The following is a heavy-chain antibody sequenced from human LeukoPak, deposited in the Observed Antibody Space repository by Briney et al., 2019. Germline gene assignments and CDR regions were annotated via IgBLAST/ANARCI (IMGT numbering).Heavy chain of an antibody. CDR1: GFTFGKYW. V-gene: IGHV3-7*03. CDR3: ARDQYDTWSRRGNFDS. D-gene: IGHD3-3*01. J-gene: IGHJ4*02. Sequence: PGGSLRLSCVASGFTFGKYWMSWVSQAPGKGLEWVANIKLDGSEKNYVDSVKGRFTISRDNTKNSLYLQMNSLRAEDTAVFYCARDQYDTWSRRGNFDSWGQGTLVIVSS. CDR2: IKLDGSEK.